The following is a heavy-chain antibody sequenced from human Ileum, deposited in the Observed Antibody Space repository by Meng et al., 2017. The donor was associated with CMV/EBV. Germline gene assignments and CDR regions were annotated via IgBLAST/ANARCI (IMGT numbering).Heavy chain of an antibody. D-gene: IGHD3-22*01. CDR3: ARGHYDSF. CDR2: ISRDNTYT. CDR1: GFSFSDFH. Sequence: RVGSGGALVKPGGSLRLSCGASGFSFSDFHMNWIRQAPGKGPEWVSFISRDNTYTNYADSVKGRFTISRDNAKNLLFLQMNSLRVEDTALYYCARGHYDSFWGRGTLVTVSS. V-gene: IGHV3-11*06. J-gene: IGHJ4*02.